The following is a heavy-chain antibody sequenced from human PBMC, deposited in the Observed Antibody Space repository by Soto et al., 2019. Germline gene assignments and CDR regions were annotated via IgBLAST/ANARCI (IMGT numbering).Heavy chain of an antibody. CDR1: GDSISSYY. D-gene: IGHD5-12*01. CDR2: IYYSGST. CDR3: ARGVATIGP. Sequence: PSETLSLTCTVSGDSISSYYWTWIRQPPGKGLEWIGYIYYSGSTNYNPSLKSRVTISVDTSKNQFSLKLTSVTAADTAVYYCARGVATIGPWGQGTLVPVSS. V-gene: IGHV4-59*01. J-gene: IGHJ5*02.